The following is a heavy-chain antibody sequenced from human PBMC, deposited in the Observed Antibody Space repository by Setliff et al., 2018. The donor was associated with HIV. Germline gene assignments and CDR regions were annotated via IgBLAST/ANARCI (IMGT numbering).Heavy chain of an antibody. CDR2: ISSYNGYT. V-gene: IGHV1-18*01. J-gene: IGHJ4*02. CDR1: GYNFSSNG. D-gene: IGHD6-19*01. Sequence: AASVKVSCKASGYNFSSNGISWVRQAPGQGLEWMGWISSYNGYTKYAQKVQDRVTMTKDTSTSTAYMELRSLRSDDTAVYYCARVSRSGWFFDWWGQGSPVTVSS. CDR3: ARVSRSGWFFDW.